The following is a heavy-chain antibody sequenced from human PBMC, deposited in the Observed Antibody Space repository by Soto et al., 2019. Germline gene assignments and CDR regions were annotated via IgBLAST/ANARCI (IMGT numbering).Heavy chain of an antibody. Sequence: WGSLRLSCAASGFKFSNYAMSWFRQAPGKGLEWVSLISATGGGTYYADSVKGRFTISRDNSHNTLYLQVHSLTAEDTAVYYCAKDRRAGGNSAFYFDFWGQGA. CDR1: GFKFSNYA. V-gene: IGHV3-23*01. CDR2: ISATGGGT. D-gene: IGHD3-16*01. J-gene: IGHJ4*02. CDR3: AKDRRAGGNSAFYFDF.